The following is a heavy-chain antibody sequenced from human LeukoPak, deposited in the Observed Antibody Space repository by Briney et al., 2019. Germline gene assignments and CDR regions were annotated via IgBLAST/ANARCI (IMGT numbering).Heavy chain of an antibody. CDR2: IDTDGSTT. J-gene: IGHJ4*02. CDR3: ARDRDGYNY. Sequence: GGSLRLPCAASGFTFSNSLMHWVRQVPGKRLVWVARIDTDGSTTHYADSVKGRFTITRGNAKNTLYLQMNSLRAEDTAVYYCARDRDGYNYWGQGTLVTVSS. D-gene: IGHD5-24*01. V-gene: IGHV3-74*01. CDR1: GFTFSNSL.